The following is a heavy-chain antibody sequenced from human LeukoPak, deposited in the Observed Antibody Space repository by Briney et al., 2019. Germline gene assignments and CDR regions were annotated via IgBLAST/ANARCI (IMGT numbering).Heavy chain of an antibody. Sequence: GRSLRLSCAASGFTFDDYAMHWVRQAPGKGLEWVSGISWNSGSIGYADSVKGRFTISRDNAKNSLYLQMNSLRAEDTALYYCARDKNHGDYYYYYYMDVWGKGTTVTVSS. CDR3: ARDKNHGDYYYYYYMDV. CDR2: ISWNSGSI. D-gene: IGHD1-14*01. CDR1: GFTFDDYA. V-gene: IGHV3-9*01. J-gene: IGHJ6*03.